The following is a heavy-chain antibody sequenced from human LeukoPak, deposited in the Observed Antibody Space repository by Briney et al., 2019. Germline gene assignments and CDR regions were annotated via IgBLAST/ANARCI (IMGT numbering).Heavy chain of an antibody. CDR3: ARVGYSSGYYPLYYFDY. Sequence: SQTLSLTCTVSGGSISSGGYYWSWIRQHPGKGLEWIGYIYYSGSTYYNPSLKSRVTISVDTSKNQFSLKLSSVTAADTAVYYCARVGYSSGYYPLYYFDYWGQGTLVTVSS. CDR1: GGSISSGGYY. D-gene: IGHD3-22*01. CDR2: IYYSGST. J-gene: IGHJ4*02. V-gene: IGHV4-31*03.